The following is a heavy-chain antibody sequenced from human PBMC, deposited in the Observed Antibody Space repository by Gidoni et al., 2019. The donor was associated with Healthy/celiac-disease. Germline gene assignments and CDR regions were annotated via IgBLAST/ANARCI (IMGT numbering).Heavy chain of an antibody. CDR2: ISGSGGST. D-gene: IGHD5-12*01. CDR1: GCTFSSYA. J-gene: IGHJ4*02. V-gene: IGHV3-23*01. CDR3: ATLPRGGYSAYADY. Sequence: EVQLLESGGGLVQPGGSLSLSCAASGCTFSSYAMSGVRQAPGKGREWVSAISGSGGSTYYADSVKGRFTISRDNSKNTLYLQMNSLRAEDTAVYYCATLPRGGYSAYADYWGQGTLVTVSS.